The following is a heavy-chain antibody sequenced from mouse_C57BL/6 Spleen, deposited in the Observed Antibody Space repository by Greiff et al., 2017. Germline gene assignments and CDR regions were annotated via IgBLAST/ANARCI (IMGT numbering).Heavy chain of an antibody. CDR1: GFTFSSYG. CDR3: ARHDGSSYGAMDY. V-gene: IGHV5-6*01. CDR2: ISSGGSYT. J-gene: IGHJ4*01. D-gene: IGHD1-1*01. Sequence: EVKLQESGGDLVKPGGSLKLSCAASGFTFSSYGMSWVRQTPDKRLEWVATISSGGSYTYYPDSVKGRFTISRDNAKNTLYLQMSSLKSEDTAMYYCARHDGSSYGAMDYWGQGTSVTVSS.